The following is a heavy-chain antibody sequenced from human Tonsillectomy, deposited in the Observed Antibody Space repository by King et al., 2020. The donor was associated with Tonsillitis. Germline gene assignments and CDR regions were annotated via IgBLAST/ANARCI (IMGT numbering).Heavy chain of an antibody. V-gene: IGHV4-30-4*01. Sequence: QLQESGPGLVKPSQTLSLTCTVSGGSISGGDYYWSWIRQPPGKGLEWVGVLYYSGSTYYNPSHKTRVTISVDTSKNQFSLKLSSVNAADTAVYYCARVGYCTGGSCYSIIRYAFDIWGQGTMVTVSS. CDR3: ARVGYCTGGSCYSIIRYAFDI. D-gene: IGHD2-15*01. J-gene: IGHJ3*02. CDR1: GGSISGGDYY. CDR2: LYYSGST.